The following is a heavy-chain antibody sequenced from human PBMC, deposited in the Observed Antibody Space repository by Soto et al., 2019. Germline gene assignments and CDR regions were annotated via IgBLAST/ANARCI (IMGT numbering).Heavy chain of an antibody. J-gene: IGHJ4*02. CDR1: GFTFSSYA. Sequence: EVQLLESGGGLVQPGGSLRLSCAASGFTFSSYAMSWVRPAPGKGLEWVSSVSGSSGSKSYADSVKGRFTISRDNSKSTVYLQMDSLRAEDTAVYFCAKDWCGGTTCYCLENWGQGTLVTVSS. V-gene: IGHV3-23*01. CDR2: VSGSSGSK. D-gene: IGHD1-1*01. CDR3: AKDWCGGTTCYCLEN.